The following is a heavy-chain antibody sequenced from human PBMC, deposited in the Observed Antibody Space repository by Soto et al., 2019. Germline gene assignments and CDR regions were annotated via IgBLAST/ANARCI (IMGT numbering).Heavy chain of an antibody. CDR2: ISYDGSNK. D-gene: IGHD5-12*01. CDR3: AKGYSGYEAFDY. V-gene: IGHV3-30*18. Sequence: QVQLVESRGGVVQPGRSLRLSCAASGFTFSSYGMHWVRQAPGKGLEWVAVISYDGSNKYYADSVKGRFTISRDNSKNTLYLQMNSLRAEDTAVYYCAKGYSGYEAFDYWGQGTLVTVSS. J-gene: IGHJ4*02. CDR1: GFTFSSYG.